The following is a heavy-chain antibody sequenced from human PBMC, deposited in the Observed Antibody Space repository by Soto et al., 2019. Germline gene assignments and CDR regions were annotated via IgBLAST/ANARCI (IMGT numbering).Heavy chain of an antibody. CDR3: AKGVAVGFHFGSSTDRGFDP. Sequence: EVQLLESGGGLVQPGGSLRLSCAASGFTFSNYAMSWVRQAPGKGREWVSIISGSGGTTYHADSVKDRFTISRDNSKNTLFLQMNSLRAEDTAVYYCAKGVAVGFHFGSSTDRGFDPWGQGTLVTVSS. CDR1: GFTFSNYA. D-gene: IGHD6-6*01. V-gene: IGHV3-23*01. CDR2: ISGSGGTT. J-gene: IGHJ5*02.